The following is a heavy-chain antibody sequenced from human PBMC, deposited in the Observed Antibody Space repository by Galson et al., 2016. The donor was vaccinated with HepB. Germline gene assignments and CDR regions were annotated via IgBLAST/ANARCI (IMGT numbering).Heavy chain of an antibody. D-gene: IGHD6-25*01. J-gene: IGHJ5*02. CDR3: AHRKPASATWFDP. V-gene: IGHV2-5*02. Sequence: PALVKPTQTLTLTCTFSGFSLRTSGVGVGWIRQPPGMALEWLALIYWDDEKRYSPSLKSRLNITNDRSKNQVVLKMTNMDPVDTATYFCAHRKPASATWFDPWGQGILVIVSS. CDR2: IYWDDEK. CDR1: GFSLRTSGVG.